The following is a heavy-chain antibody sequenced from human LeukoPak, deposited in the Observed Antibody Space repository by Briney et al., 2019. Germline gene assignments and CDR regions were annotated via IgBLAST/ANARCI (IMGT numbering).Heavy chain of an antibody. Sequence: ASVKVSFKASGYTFTSYVISWVRQAPGQGLEWMGWISAYNGNTNYAQKLQGRGTMTTDTSTSTAYMGLRSMRSDDTAVYYCASASGRFLGLESYYYYMDGWGKGTTVTLSS. D-gene: IGHD3-3*01. V-gene: IGHV1-18*01. CDR3: ASASGRFLGLESYYYYMDG. CDR1: GYTFTSYV. J-gene: IGHJ6*03. CDR2: ISAYNGNT.